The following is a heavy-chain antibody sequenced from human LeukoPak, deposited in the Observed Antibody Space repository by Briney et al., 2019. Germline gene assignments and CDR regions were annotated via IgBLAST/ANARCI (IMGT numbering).Heavy chain of an antibody. D-gene: IGHD3-10*01. V-gene: IGHV3-69-1*01. CDR3: ARDRSYSGSGSPPGY. Sequence: GGSLRLSCEASGFTFSAYAMTWVRQAPGKGLEWVSSIGSDNKPHYSESVKGRFAMSRDNSKNTLYLQMNRLRVEDTAVYYCARDRSYSGSGSPPGYWGQGNLVTVSS. CDR2: IGSDNKP. J-gene: IGHJ4*02. CDR1: GFTFSAYA.